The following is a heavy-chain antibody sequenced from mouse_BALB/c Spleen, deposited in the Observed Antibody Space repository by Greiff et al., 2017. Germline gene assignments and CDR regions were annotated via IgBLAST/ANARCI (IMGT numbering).Heavy chain of an antibody. CDR3: ARDRFITTVGETWFAY. Sequence: VQLQQSAAELARPGASVKMSCKASGYTFTSYTMHWVKQRPGQGLEWIGYINPSSGYTEYNQKFKDKTTLTADKSSSTAYMQLSSLTSEDSAVYYCARDRFITTVGETWFAYWGQGTLVTVSA. V-gene: IGHV1-4*02. J-gene: IGHJ3*01. D-gene: IGHD1-1*01. CDR1: GYTFTSYT. CDR2: INPSSGYT.